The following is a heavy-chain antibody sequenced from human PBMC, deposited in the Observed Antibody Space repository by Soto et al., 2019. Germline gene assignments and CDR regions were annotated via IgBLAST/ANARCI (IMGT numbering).Heavy chain of an antibody. J-gene: IGHJ5*02. CDR3: ARDVSPYSSSYNWFDP. CDR1: GGTFSSYT. D-gene: IGHD6-6*01. CDR2: IIPILGIA. V-gene: IGHV1-69*04. Sequence: ASVKVSCKASGGTFSSYTISWVRQAPGQGLEWMGRIIPILGIANYAQKFQGRVTITADKSTSTAYMELSSLRSEDTAVYYCARDVSPYSSSYNWFDPWGQGTLVTVSS.